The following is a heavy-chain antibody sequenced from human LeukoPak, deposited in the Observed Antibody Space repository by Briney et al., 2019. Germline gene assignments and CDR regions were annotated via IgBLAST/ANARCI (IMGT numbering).Heavy chain of an antibody. CDR3: ATVRWVVAAPFDP. Sequence: PSETLSLTCTVSGGSISSSSYYWGWIRQPPGKGLEWIGSIYYSGSTYYNPSLKSRVTISVDTSKNQFSLKLSSVTAADTAVYYCATVRWVVAAPFDPWGQGTLVTVSS. CDR2: IYYSGST. J-gene: IGHJ5*02. V-gene: IGHV4-39*07. CDR1: GGSISSSSYY. D-gene: IGHD2-15*01.